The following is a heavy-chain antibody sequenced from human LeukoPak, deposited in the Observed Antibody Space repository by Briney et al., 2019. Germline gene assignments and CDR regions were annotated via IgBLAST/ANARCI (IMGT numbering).Heavy chain of an antibody. D-gene: IGHD6-19*01. CDR2: IKQDGSEK. V-gene: IGHV3-7*01. CDR3: ARVSSVAGATFDY. Sequence: PGGSLRLSCAAPGFTFSSYWMSWVRQAPGKGLEWVANIKQDGSEKYYVDSVKGRFTISRDNAKNSLYLQMNSLRAEDTAVYYCARVSSVAGATFDYWGQGTLVTVSS. CDR1: GFTFSSYW. J-gene: IGHJ4*02.